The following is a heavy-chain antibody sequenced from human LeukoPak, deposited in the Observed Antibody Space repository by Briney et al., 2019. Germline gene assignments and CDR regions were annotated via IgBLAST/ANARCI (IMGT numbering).Heavy chain of an antibody. Sequence: PSETLSLTCAVYGGSFSGYYWSWIRQPPGKGLEWIGEINHSGSTNYNPPLKSRVTISVDTSKNQFSLKLSSVTAADTAVYYCASSRPYLWFGRSYYFDYWGQGTLVTVSS. V-gene: IGHV4-34*01. J-gene: IGHJ4*02. D-gene: IGHD3-10*01. CDR2: INHSGST. CDR1: GGSFSGYY. CDR3: ASSRPYLWFGRSYYFDY.